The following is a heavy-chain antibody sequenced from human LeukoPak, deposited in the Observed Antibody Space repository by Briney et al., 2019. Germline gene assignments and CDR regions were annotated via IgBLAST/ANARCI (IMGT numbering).Heavy chain of an antibody. CDR2: IIPIFGTA. Sequence: SVKVSCKASGGTFSSYAISWERQAPGQGLEWMGGIIPIFGTANYAQKFQGRVTITADESTSTAYMELSSLRSEDTAVYYCARVAQLRYFDWFQPTYYYYYMDVWGKGTTVPISS. CDR3: ARVAQLRYFDWFQPTYYYYYMDV. CDR1: GGTFSSYA. J-gene: IGHJ6*03. D-gene: IGHD3-9*01. V-gene: IGHV1-69*13.